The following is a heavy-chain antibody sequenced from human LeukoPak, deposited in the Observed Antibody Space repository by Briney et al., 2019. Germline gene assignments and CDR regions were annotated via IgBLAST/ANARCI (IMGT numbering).Heavy chain of an antibody. D-gene: IGHD3-3*01. V-gene: IGHV3-7*03. CDR2: IKLDGSEK. J-gene: IGHJ4*02. CDR1: GFTFGKYW. CDR3: ARDQYDTWSRRGNFDS. Sequence: GGSLRLSCVASGFTFGKYWMSWVRQAPGEGLEWVANIKLDGSEKNYVDSVKGRFTISRDNTKNSLYLQMNSLRVEDTAVFYCARDQYDTWSRRGNFDSWGQGTLVIVSS.